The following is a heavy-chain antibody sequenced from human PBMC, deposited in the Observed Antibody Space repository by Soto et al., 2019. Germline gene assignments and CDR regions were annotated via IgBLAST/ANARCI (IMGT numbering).Heavy chain of an antibody. CDR3: ARDLRSTDCSGGSCYSYYYYGMDV. CDR1: GFTFSSYS. V-gene: IGHV3-21*01. CDR2: ISSSSSYI. D-gene: IGHD2-15*01. J-gene: IGHJ6*02. Sequence: PGGSLRLSCAASGFTFSSYSMNWVRQAPGKGLEWVSFISSSSSYIYYADSVKGRFTISRDNAKNSLYLQMNSLRAEDTAVYYCARDLRSTDCSGGSCYSYYYYGMDVWGQGTTVTVSS.